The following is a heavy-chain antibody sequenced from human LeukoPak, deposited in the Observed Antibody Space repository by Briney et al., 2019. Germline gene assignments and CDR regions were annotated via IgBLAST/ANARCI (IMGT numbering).Heavy chain of an antibody. CDR3: AREGSIYYYDSSGYYNY. CDR2: IYSGGTT. Sequence: GGSLRLSCAASGFTVSNNFMSWVRQAPGKGLEWVSVIYSGGTTYYTDSVKGRFTVSRDNSKNTLYLQMNSLRTEDTAVYYCAREGSIYYYDSSGYYNYWGQGTLVTVSS. J-gene: IGHJ4*02. D-gene: IGHD3-22*01. V-gene: IGHV3-53*01. CDR1: GFTVSNNF.